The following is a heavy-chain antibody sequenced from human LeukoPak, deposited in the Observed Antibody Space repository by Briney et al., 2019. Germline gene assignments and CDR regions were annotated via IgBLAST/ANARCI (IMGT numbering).Heavy chain of an antibody. D-gene: IGHD1-26*01. Sequence: PGGSLRLSCAASGFTFSSYEMNWVRQAPGKGLEWVSYISSSGSTIYYADSVKGRFTISRDNAKNSLYLQMNSLRAEDTAVYYCARSILDRGSYPDYWGQGTLVTVSS. J-gene: IGHJ4*02. V-gene: IGHV3-48*03. CDR2: ISSSGSTI. CDR1: GFTFSSYE. CDR3: ARSILDRGSYPDY.